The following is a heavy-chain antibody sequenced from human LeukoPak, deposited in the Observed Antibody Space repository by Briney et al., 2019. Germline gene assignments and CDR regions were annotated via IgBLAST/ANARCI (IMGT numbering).Heavy chain of an antibody. CDR3: AKLYYYGSGTIGTFDY. CDR2: ISGSGGST. CDR1: GFTFSSYA. V-gene: IGHV3-23*01. J-gene: IGHJ4*02. D-gene: IGHD3-10*01. Sequence: PGGSLRLSCAASGFTFSSYAMSWVRQAPGKGLEWVSAISGSGGSTYYADSVKGRSTISRDNSKNTLYLQMNSLRAEDTAVYYCAKLYYYGSGTIGTFDYWGQGTLVTVSS.